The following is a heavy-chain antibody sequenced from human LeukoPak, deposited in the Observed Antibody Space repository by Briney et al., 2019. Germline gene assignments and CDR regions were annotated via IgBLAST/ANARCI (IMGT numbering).Heavy chain of an antibody. Sequence: GGSLRLSWAASGFTFSSYAMHWVRQAPGKGLEWVAVISYDGSNKYYADSVKGRFTISRDNSKNTLYLQMNSLRAEDTAVYYCARSRSTNWNDGGRTNYWGQGTLVTVSS. D-gene: IGHD1-20*01. J-gene: IGHJ4*02. CDR3: ARSRSTNWNDGGRTNY. CDR2: ISYDGSNK. V-gene: IGHV3-30-3*01. CDR1: GFTFSSYA.